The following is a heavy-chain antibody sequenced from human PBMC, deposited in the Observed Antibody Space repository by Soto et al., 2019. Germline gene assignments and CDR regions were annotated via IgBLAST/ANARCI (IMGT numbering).Heavy chain of an antibody. D-gene: IGHD2-2*01. J-gene: IGHJ4*02. Sequence: GGSLRLSCAASGFTFGTYALSWVRQAPGKGLEWVSSISATSDKIYYANSVKGRFTVSRDNSENTLYLQMNSLRAEDTAIYYCAKNNRYCSSTNCFVFDYWGQGTLVTVSS. CDR1: GFTFGTYA. CDR3: AKNNRYCSSTNCFVFDY. CDR2: ISATSDKI. V-gene: IGHV3-23*01.